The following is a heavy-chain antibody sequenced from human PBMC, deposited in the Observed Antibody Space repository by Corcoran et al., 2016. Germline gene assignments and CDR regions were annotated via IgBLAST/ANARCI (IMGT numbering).Heavy chain of an antibody. V-gene: IGHV3-15*07. J-gene: IGHJ6*02. CDR3: TRREWYYYYGMDV. CDR1: GFTFSNAW. Sequence: EVQLVESGGGLVKPGGSLRLSCAASGFTFSNAWMNWVRQAPGKGLEWVGRIKSKTDGGTTDYAAPVKGRFTISRDDSKNTLYLQMNSLKTEDTAVYYCTRREWYYYYGMDVWCQGTTVTVSS. D-gene: IGHD3-3*01. CDR2: IKSKTDGGTT.